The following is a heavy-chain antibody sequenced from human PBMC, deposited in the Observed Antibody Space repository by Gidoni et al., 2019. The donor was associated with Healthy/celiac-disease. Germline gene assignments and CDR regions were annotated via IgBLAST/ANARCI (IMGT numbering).Heavy chain of an antibody. D-gene: IGHD6-19*01. CDR2: ISYDGSNK. CDR3: ARDLISSSGWPYH. CDR1: GFTFSSYA. J-gene: IGHJ5*02. V-gene: IGHV3-30-3*01. Sequence: QVQLVESGGGVVQPGRSLRLSCAAPGFTFSSYAMHWVRQAPGKGLEWVAVISYDGSNKYYADSVKGRFTISRDNSKNTLYLQMNSLRAEDTAVYYCARDLISSSGWPYHWGQGTLVTVSS.